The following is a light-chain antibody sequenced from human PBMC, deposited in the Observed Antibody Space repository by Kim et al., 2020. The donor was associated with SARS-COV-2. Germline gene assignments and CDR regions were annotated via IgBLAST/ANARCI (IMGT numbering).Light chain of an antibody. J-gene: IGKJ1*01. CDR2: WAS. Sequence: DIVMTQSPDSLAVSLGERATINCKSSQSVLYSSNNKNYLAWYQQKPGQPPKLLIYWASTRESGVPDRFSGSGSGTDFTLTISSLQAADVAVYYCQQYYSTPPTFGQGTKVDIK. CDR3: QQYYSTPPT. V-gene: IGKV4-1*01. CDR1: QSVLYSSNNKNY.